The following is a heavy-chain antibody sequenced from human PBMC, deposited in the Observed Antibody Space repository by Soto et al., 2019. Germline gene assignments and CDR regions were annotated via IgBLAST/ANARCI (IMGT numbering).Heavy chain of an antibody. CDR2: IYHSGST. V-gene: IGHV4-4*02. J-gene: IGHJ6*02. CDR3: ARVSGSYYYGMDV. Sequence: QVQLQESGPGLVKPSGTLSLTCAVSGGSISSSNWWSWVRQPPGKGLEWIGEIYHSGSTNYNPSLQRRVTXSXHXXKHQSSLKLTSVTAADTAVYYCARVSGSYYYGMDVWGQGTTVTVSS. D-gene: IGHD1-26*01. CDR1: GGSISSSNW.